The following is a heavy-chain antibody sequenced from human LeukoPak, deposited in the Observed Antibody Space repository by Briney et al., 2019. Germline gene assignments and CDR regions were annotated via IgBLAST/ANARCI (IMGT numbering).Heavy chain of an antibody. CDR3: ARGGAAATSIDY. Sequence: ASVKVSCKASGYTFTGYYMHWVRQAPGQGLEWMGGIIPIFGTANYAQKFQGRVTITADKSTSTAYMELSSLRSEDTAVYYCARGGAAATSIDYWGQGTLVTVSS. V-gene: IGHV1-69*06. D-gene: IGHD6-13*01. CDR2: IIPIFGTA. CDR1: GYTFTGYY. J-gene: IGHJ4*02.